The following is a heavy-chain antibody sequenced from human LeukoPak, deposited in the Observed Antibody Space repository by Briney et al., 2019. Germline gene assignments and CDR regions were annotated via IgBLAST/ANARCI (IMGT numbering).Heavy chain of an antibody. Sequence: PGGSLRLFCAASGFTFSSYGMHWVRQAPGKGLEWVAVIWYDGSNKYYADSVKGRFTISRDNSKNTLYLQMNSLRAEDTAVYYCAKVVSTVTTRDHDAFDIWGQGTMVTVSS. V-gene: IGHV3-33*06. CDR2: IWYDGSNK. J-gene: IGHJ3*02. D-gene: IGHD4-17*01. CDR3: AKVVSTVTTRDHDAFDI. CDR1: GFTFSSYG.